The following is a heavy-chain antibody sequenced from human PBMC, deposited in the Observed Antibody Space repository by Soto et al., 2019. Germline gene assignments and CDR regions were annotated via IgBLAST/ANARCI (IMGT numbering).Heavy chain of an antibody. J-gene: IGHJ4*02. CDR3: ARRMTPVTYFDY. V-gene: IGHV4-30-4*01. Sequence: QVQLQESGPGLVKPSQTLSLTCTVPGGSSSSGDYYWSWIRQPPGKGLEWIGYIYYSGSTYYNPSLKCRVTIPLDTSKNQFSLNLSSVTAADTAVYYCARRMTPVTYFDYWGQGTLVTVSS. D-gene: IGHD4-17*01. CDR2: IYYSGST. CDR1: GGSSSSGDYY.